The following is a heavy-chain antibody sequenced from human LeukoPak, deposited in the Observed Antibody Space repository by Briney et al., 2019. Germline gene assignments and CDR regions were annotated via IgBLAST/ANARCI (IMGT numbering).Heavy chain of an antibody. D-gene: IGHD6-19*01. CDR1: GGSISTYY. CDR2: NSASGGT. Sequence: SETLSLTCTVSGGSISTYYWSWIRQSPGKGLEWVADNSASGGTNYNPSLESRVTVSIDSSKNQFSLKLSSVTAADTAVFYCARSPHNSAWYEKWFDPWGQGTLVTVSS. CDR3: ARSPHNSAWYEKWFDP. V-gene: IGHV4-4*08. J-gene: IGHJ5*02.